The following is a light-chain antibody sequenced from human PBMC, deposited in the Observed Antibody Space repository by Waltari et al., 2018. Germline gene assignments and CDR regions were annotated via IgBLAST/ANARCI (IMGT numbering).Light chain of an antibody. V-gene: IGKV3-20*01. J-gene: IGKJ5*01. CDR2: GAS. Sequence: EIALTQSPGTLSLSPGERATLSCRASQSVSSSYLAWYHHKPGQAPRLLIYGASNRVTGIPDRFSGSGSGTDFTLTINRLEPEDFAVYYCQYADTSLITFGQGTRLEIK. CDR3: QYADTSLIT. CDR1: QSVSSSY.